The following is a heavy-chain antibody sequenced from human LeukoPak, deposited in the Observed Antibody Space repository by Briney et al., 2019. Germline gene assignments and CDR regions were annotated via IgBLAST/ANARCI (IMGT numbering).Heavy chain of an antibody. V-gene: IGHV1-46*01. J-gene: IGHJ4*02. CDR3: ARGWGVHDSHTYDYFDY. CDR1: GYTFTSYY. CDR2: MSPAGGSR. D-gene: IGHD3-22*01. Sequence: RGSVNVSCKASGYTFTSYYIHWVRQAPGPGLEGMGVMSPAGGSRTYAQKFQGSRLTLTRDTSTSTVYMELSSLRSEDTAVYYCARGWGVHDSHTYDYFDYWGQGSLVTVSS.